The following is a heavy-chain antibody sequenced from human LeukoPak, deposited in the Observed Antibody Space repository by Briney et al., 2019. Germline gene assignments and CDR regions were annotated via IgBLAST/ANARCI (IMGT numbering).Heavy chain of an antibody. V-gene: IGHV1-2*02. CDR1: GYTFTYYY. CDR2: INPNSGGT. Sequence: ASVKVSCKASGYTFTYYYIHWVRHAPGQGLEWMAWINPNSGGTYYAQNFHDRITLTRDTSISTAYMELSRLRSDDTAIYYCARANALYCSSTSCLFDYWGQGHLVTVSS. CDR3: ARANALYCSSTSCLFDY. D-gene: IGHD2-2*01. J-gene: IGHJ4*02.